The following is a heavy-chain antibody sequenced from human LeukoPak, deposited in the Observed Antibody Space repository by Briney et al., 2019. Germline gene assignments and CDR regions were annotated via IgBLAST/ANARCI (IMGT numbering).Heavy chain of an antibody. J-gene: IGHJ6*03. CDR3: ARGYSNQNYYYYYMDV. Sequence: SETLSLTCTVSGGSISSYYWSWIRQPAGKGLEWIGRIYTSGSTNYNPSLKSRVTMSVDTSKNQFSLKLSSVTAADTAVYYCARGYSNQNYYYYYMDVWGKGTTVTVSS. V-gene: IGHV4-4*07. CDR2: IYTSGST. D-gene: IGHD4-11*01. CDR1: GGSISSYY.